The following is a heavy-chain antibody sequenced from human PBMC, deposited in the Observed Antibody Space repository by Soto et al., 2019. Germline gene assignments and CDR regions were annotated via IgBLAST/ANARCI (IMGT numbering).Heavy chain of an antibody. CDR2: TKSDGSEK. D-gene: IGHD6-25*01. CDR1: GFTFTNYW. Sequence: EVQLVESGGGLVQPGGSLRLSCAASGFTFTNYWMSWVRQAPGKGLEWVTNTKSDGSEKYYVDSVKGRFTVSRDSAKNSLYLQVNNLRAEDTAVYYCAREKRANGTFDYCVQGTLVTVSS. CDR3: AREKRANGTFDY. J-gene: IGHJ4*02. V-gene: IGHV3-7*01.